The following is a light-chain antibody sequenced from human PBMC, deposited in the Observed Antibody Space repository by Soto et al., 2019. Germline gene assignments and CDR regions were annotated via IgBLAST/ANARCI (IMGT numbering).Light chain of an antibody. CDR2: AAS. Sequence: DVQMTQSTSSLSASVGDRVTITCRASRSISIYLNWYQQRPGKAPKLLIYAASSLQSGVPSRFSGSGSGTDFTLTISSLQPEDFATYYCQQSHSTPSWTFGQGTKVDIK. J-gene: IGKJ1*01. V-gene: IGKV1-39*01. CDR1: RSISIY. CDR3: QQSHSTPSWT.